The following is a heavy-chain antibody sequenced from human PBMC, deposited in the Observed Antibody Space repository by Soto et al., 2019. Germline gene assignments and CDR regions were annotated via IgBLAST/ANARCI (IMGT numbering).Heavy chain of an antibody. CDR3: AKDMGYGGFSLVARFAY. D-gene: IGHD4-17*01. CDR2: INWNSGFI. V-gene: IGHV3-9*01. Sequence: EVQLVESGGGLVQPGRSLRLSCAAAGFTFNDYAMHWVRQAPGKGLEWVSGINWNSGFIVYADSVKGRFTISRDNAKNSLYLQMNSLRPEDTALYFCAKDMGYGGFSLVARFAYWGLGTLVTVSS. J-gene: IGHJ4*02. CDR1: GFTFNDYA.